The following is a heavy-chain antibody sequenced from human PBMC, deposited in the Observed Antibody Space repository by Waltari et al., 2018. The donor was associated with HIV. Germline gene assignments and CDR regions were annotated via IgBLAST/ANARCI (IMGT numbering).Heavy chain of an antibody. CDR1: GGSFSGFY. D-gene: IGHD1-1*01. Sequence: QVQLQQWGAGQVKPSETLSLTCLLSGGSFSGFYWTWVRHSPGKGLEWIGVIDQSGACRFNPSLKRRITISMDTSRSHFALKLSPVSPADTAVYYCARGPSLRAFRGNLYLNSSLDVWGQGTTVTVSS. CDR2: IDQSGAC. CDR3: ARGPSLRAFRGNLYLNSSLDV. V-gene: IGHV4-34*02. J-gene: IGHJ6*02.